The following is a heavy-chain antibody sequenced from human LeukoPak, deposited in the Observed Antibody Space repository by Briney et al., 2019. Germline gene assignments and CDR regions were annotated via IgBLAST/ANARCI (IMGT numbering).Heavy chain of an antibody. CDR2: TDNSGSAI. Sequence: GGSLRLSCAASGFTFTDYYMTWIRQAPGKGLEWVSYTDNSGSAIYYVDSVKGRFTISRDNAKNSLYLQMNSLRAEDTAVYYCARDTQGGSWYSPERNAFDIWGQGTMVTVSS. J-gene: IGHJ3*02. D-gene: IGHD6-13*01. CDR3: ARDTQGGSWYSPERNAFDI. CDR1: GFTFTDYY. V-gene: IGHV3-11*04.